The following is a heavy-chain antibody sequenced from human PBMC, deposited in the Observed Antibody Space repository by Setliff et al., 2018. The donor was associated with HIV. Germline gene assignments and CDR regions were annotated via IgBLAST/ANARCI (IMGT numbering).Heavy chain of an antibody. Sequence: SETLSLTCAVSGYSISSDYFWGWIRQSPGKGLEWIGSFYQSGNIYYNPSLKSRVTISVDTSKNQFSLRLTSVTAADTAVYYCARGGRSWFQNFHGAFNVWGQGTMVTVSS. D-gene: IGHD3-16*01. CDR1: GYSISSDYF. CDR3: ARGGRSWFQNFHGAFNV. V-gene: IGHV4-38-2*01. J-gene: IGHJ3*01. CDR2: FYQSGNI.